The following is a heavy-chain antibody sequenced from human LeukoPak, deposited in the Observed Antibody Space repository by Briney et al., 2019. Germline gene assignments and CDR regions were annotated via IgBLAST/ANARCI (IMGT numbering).Heavy chain of an antibody. Sequence: SETLSLTCTVSGGSISSYYWSWIRQPAGKGLEWIGRIYTSGSTNYNPSLKSRVTMSVDTSKNQFSLKLSSVTAADTAVYYCARDCRYYDILTGYYYYYYMDVWGKGTTVTVSS. CDR2: IYTSGST. D-gene: IGHD3-9*01. CDR1: GGSISSYY. V-gene: IGHV4-4*07. J-gene: IGHJ6*03. CDR3: ARDCRYYDILTGYYYYYYMDV.